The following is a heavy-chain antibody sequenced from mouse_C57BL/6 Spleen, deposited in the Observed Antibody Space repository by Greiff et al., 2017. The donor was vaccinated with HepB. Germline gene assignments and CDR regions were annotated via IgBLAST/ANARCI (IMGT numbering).Heavy chain of an antibody. CDR1: GYTFTSYW. V-gene: IGHV1-59*01. Sequence: QVQLQQPGAELVRPGTSVKLSCKASGYTFTSYWMHWVKQRPGQGLEWIGVIDPADSYTNYNQKFKGKATLTVDTSSSTAYMQLSSLTSEDSAVYYCARGGQLRLDAMDYWGQGTSVTVSS. J-gene: IGHJ4*01. CDR3: ARGGQLRLDAMDY. D-gene: IGHD3-2*02. CDR2: IDPADSYT.